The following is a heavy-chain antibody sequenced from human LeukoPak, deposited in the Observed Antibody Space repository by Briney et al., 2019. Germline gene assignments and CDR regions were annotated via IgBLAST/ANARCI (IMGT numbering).Heavy chain of an antibody. CDR1: GFTFSSYG. V-gene: IGHV3-30*02. CDR3: ARDTAWYTAHYYMDV. CDR2: IRYDGSNK. D-gene: IGHD2-8*01. J-gene: IGHJ6*03. Sequence: GGSLRLSCAASGFTFSSYGMHWVRQAPGKGPEWVAFIRYDGSNKYYADSVKGRFTISRDNSKDTLYLQMNSLRVEDTAVYYCARDTAWYTAHYYMDVWGKGTTVTVSS.